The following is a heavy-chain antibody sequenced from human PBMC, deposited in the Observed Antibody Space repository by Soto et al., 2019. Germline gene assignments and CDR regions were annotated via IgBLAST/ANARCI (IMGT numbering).Heavy chain of an antibody. CDR1: GGTFSSYA. CDR3: ARDGGMTTVSRDRYYYYYMDV. V-gene: IGHV1-2*04. J-gene: IGHJ6*03. D-gene: IGHD4-17*01. Sequence: SVKVSCKASGGTFSSYAISWVRQAPGQGLEWMGWINPNSGGTNYAQKFQGWVTMTRDTSISTAYMELSRLRSDDTAVYYCARDGGMTTVSRDRYYYYYMDVWGKGTTVTVSS. CDR2: INPNSGGT.